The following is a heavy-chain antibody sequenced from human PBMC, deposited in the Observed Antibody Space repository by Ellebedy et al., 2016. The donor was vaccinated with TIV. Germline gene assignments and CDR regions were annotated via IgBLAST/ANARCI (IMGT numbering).Heavy chain of an antibody. CDR1: GFTFSSHA. Sequence: GESLKISCAASGFTFSSHAMSWVRQAPGKGLEWVSSITESGGNTSYAYSVKGRFTISRDNSKDTLFLQLNSLRAEDTAIYFCARDPVGVGPAFDVWGQGTMVTVSS. CDR3: ARDPVGVGPAFDV. D-gene: IGHD4-23*01. CDR2: ITESGGNT. V-gene: IGHV3-23*01. J-gene: IGHJ3*01.